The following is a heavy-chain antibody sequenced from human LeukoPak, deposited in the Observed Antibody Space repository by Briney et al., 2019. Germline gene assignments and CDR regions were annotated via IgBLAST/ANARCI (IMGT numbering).Heavy chain of an antibody. CDR3: ARRRVGMIAPSGAFDI. D-gene: IGHD3-22*01. CDR2: IYYSGST. V-gene: IGHV4-59*08. Sequence: SETLSLTCTVSGGSISSYYWSWIRQPPGKGLEWIGYIYYSGSTNYNPSLTSRVTISVDTSKNQFSLKLSSVTAADTAVYYCARRRVGMIAPSGAFDIWGQGTKVSVSS. CDR1: GGSISSYY. J-gene: IGHJ3*02.